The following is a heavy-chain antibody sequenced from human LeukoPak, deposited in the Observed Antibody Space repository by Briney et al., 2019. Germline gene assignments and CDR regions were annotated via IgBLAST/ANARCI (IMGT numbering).Heavy chain of an antibody. J-gene: IGHJ6*03. CDR2: ISSSSSTI. Sequence: GGSLRLSCAASGFTFSSYSMNWVRQAPGKGLEWVSYISSSSSTIYYADSVKGRFTISRDNAKNSLYLQMNSLRAEDTAVYYCARDVADWLSFYCYYMDVWGKGTTVTVSS. CDR3: ARDVADWLSFYCYYMDV. D-gene: IGHD3-9*01. CDR1: GFTFSSYS. V-gene: IGHV3-48*01.